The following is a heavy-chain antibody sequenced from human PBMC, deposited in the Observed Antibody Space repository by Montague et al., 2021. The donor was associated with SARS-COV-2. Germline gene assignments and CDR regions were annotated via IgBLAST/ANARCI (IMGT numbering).Heavy chain of an antibody. V-gene: IGHV4-59*01. D-gene: IGHD6-19*01. CDR3: ARERQYNWFDA. CDR2: FCYKKST. J-gene: IGHJ5*02. Sequence: SETLSLTCSILGAWNSGADRRSTRLNSSHTLDWYAVFCYKKSTNYNPSLKSRITMSVDTSKNQFSLKVRSVTAAYPAVYYCARERQYNWFDAWGQGKLVTVSS. CDR1: GAWNSGAD.